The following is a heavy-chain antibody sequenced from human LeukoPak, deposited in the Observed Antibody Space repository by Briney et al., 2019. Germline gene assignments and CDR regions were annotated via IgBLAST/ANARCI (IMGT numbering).Heavy chain of an antibody. CDR3: ARDGGYDSGVFDF. CDR2: SHGSGST. D-gene: IGHD3-22*01. Sequence: PSETLSLTCNVSGFSLNIYYWSWLRQTPGKGLEWIGRSHGSGSTNYNPSLKNRVTISIDKSKNHLSLSLRSVTAADTALYFCARDGGYDSGVFDFWGQGILVTVSS. J-gene: IGHJ4*02. CDR1: GFSLNIYY. V-gene: IGHV4-4*07.